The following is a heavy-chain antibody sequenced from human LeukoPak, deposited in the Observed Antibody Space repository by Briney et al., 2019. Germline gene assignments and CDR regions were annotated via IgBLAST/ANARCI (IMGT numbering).Heavy chain of an antibody. CDR3: ASQYYYDSSGYYHDAFDI. CDR1: GYTFTSHW. D-gene: IGHD3-22*01. V-gene: IGHV5-51*01. Sequence: KVSCKASGYTFTSHWIGWVRQMPGKGLEWMGIIYPGDSNTRYSPSFQGQVTISVDKSISTAYLQWSSLKASDTAMYYCASQYYYDSSGYYHDAFDIWGQGTMVTVSS. J-gene: IGHJ3*02. CDR2: IYPGDSNT.